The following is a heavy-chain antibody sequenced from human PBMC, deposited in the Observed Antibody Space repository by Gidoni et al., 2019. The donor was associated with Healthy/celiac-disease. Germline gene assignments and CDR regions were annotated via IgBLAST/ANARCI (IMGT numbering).Heavy chain of an antibody. V-gene: IGHV3-48*01. D-gene: IGHD6-19*01. CDR1: GFTFSSYS. CDR3: ARGFSGVAGFFDD. CDR2: ISSSSSTI. J-gene: IGHJ4*02. Sequence: EVQLVESGGGLVQPGGSLRLSCAASGFTFSSYSMHWVRQAPGKGLEWVSSISSSSSTIYYEDSVKGRLTISRDNAKNSLYLQMNSLRAEETAVYYCARGFSGVAGFFDDWGQGTLVTVSS.